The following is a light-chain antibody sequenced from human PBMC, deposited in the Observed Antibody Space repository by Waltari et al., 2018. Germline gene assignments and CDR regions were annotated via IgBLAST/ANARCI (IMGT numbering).Light chain of an antibody. CDR3: HQYDQTPWT. J-gene: IGKJ1*01. CDR2: GTS. CDR1: RRVGASF. Sequence: ETVLTQSPVTLSLSPGETATLSCRASRRVGASFLAWYHQRPGQSPRLLIYGTSTRATGIPDRVSGDGAGTDFTLIIRRLEPEDLGVYCCHQYDQTPWTFGQGTTVE. V-gene: IGKV3-20*01.